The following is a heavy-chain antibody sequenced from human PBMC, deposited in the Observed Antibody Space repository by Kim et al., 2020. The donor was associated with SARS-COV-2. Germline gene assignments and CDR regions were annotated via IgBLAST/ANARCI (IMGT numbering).Heavy chain of an antibody. Sequence: PGSVKGRFTISRENAKNSLYLQMNSRRAGDTAVYYCARGYSSSWYWAFDIWGQGTRVTVSS. CDR3: ARGYSSSWYWAFDI. D-gene: IGHD6-13*01. J-gene: IGHJ3*02. V-gene: IGHV3-13*01.